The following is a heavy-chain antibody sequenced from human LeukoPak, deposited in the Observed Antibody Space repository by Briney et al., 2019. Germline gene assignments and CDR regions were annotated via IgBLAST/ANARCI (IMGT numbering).Heavy chain of an antibody. Sequence: ASVKVSCKASGGTFSSYAISWVRQAPGQGLKWMGGIIPIFGTANYAQKFQGRVTITADESTSTAYMGLSSLRSEDTAVYYCATPRSGIDYYYGMDVWGQGTTVTVSS. D-gene: IGHD3-10*01. J-gene: IGHJ6*02. CDR2: IIPIFGTA. CDR3: ATPRSGIDYYYGMDV. V-gene: IGHV1-69*13. CDR1: GGTFSSYA.